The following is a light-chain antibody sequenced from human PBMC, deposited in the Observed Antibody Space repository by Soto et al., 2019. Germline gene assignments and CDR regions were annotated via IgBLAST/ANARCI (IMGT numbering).Light chain of an antibody. V-gene: IGKV3-15*01. CDR2: GAS. CDR3: QQGYSNPIT. J-gene: IGKJ5*01. CDR1: QNIRSD. Sequence: EIVMTQSPATLSVSPGERVTLSCRASQNIRSDLAWYQQKPGQAPRLLMYGASIRATGVPARFSGSASGTDFTLTITSLQPEDFATYYCQQGYSNPITFGQGTRLEI.